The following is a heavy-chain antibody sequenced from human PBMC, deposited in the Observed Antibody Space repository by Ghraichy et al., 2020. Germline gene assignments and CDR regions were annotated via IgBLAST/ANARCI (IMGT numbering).Heavy chain of an antibody. CDR2: ISYDGSNK. Sequence: GESLNISCAASGFTFSSYAMHWVRQAPGKGLEWVAVISYDGSNKYYADSVKGRFTISRDNSKNTLYLQMNSLRAEDTAVYYCARDELDSSGYCIDYWGQGTLVTVSS. V-gene: IGHV3-30*04. CDR1: GFTFSSYA. CDR3: ARDELDSSGYCIDY. D-gene: IGHD3-22*01. J-gene: IGHJ4*02.